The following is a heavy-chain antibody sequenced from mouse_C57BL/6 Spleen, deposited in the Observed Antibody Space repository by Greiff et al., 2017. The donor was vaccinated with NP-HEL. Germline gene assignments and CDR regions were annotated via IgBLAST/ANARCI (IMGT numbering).Heavy chain of an antibody. J-gene: IGHJ4*01. Sequence: VQLQQSGPELVKPGASVKMSCKASGYTFTDYNMHWVKQSHGKSLEWIGYINPNNGGTSYNQKFKGKATLTVNKSSSTAYMELRSLTSEDSAVYYCATIYDGYYYVMDYWGQGTSVTVSS. D-gene: IGHD2-3*01. CDR1: GYTFTDYN. CDR2: INPNNGGT. V-gene: IGHV1-22*01. CDR3: ATIYDGYYYVMDY.